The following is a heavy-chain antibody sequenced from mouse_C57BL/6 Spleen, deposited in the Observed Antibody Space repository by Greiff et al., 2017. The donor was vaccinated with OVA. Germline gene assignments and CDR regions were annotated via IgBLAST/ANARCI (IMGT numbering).Heavy chain of an antibody. CDR3: ASKVYDGYYVAMDY. J-gene: IGHJ4*01. CDR2: IYPTDGST. CDR1: GYTFTSYD. V-gene: IGHV1-85*01. Sequence: VQLQQSGPELVKPGASVKLSCKASGYTFTSYDINWVKQRPGQGLEWIGGIYPTDGSTKYNEKFKGKSTLTVDTSSSTAYMELHSLTSEDSAVDFCASKVYDGYYVAMDYWGQGTSVTVSS. D-gene: IGHD2-3*01.